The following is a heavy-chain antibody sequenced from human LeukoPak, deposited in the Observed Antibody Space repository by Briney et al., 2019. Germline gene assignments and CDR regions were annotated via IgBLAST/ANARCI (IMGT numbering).Heavy chain of an antibody. J-gene: IGHJ4*02. CDR1: GFTFSSYW. V-gene: IGHV3-74*01. Sequence: GGSLRLSCAASGFTFSSYWTHWVRQAPGKGLVWVSRINSDGRSTNYADSVKGRFTISRDNAKNTLYLQMDSLRAEDTAMYYCARGTGSHYSLGYWGQGTLVPVSS. CDR3: ARGTGSHYSLGY. D-gene: IGHD1-26*01. CDR2: INSDGRST.